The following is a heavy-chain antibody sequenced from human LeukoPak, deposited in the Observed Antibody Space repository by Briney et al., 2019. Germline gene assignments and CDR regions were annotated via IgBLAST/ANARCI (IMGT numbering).Heavy chain of an antibody. CDR3: ARRFCSSVSCYDDDSFDV. D-gene: IGHD2-2*01. V-gene: IGHV1-18*01. Sequence: ASVKVSCKASGHTFVSYGISWVRQAPGQGLEWMGWISGYNGKINYAQKFQGRVTMTTDTSTSTAYLELRSLTSEDTAVYYCARRFCSSVSCYDDDSFDVWGQGTLVTVSS. CDR2: ISGYNGKI. J-gene: IGHJ3*01. CDR1: GHTFVSYG.